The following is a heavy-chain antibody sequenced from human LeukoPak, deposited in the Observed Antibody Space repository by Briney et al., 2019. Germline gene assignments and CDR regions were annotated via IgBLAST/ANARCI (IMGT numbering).Heavy chain of an antibody. CDR2: LFGGGDT. CDR3: ARGQRTSVTSYYFDF. V-gene: IGHV3-66*01. D-gene: IGHD4-17*01. CDR1: GFSIGDKY. J-gene: IGHJ4*02. Sequence: PGGSLRLSCADCGFSIGDKYMTSVRQAPGKGLEWVSVLFGGGDTYYGDSVKGRFAISRDNSKNTVYLQMKSLRAEDTAVYYCARGQRTSVTSYYFDFWGQGTLVSVSS.